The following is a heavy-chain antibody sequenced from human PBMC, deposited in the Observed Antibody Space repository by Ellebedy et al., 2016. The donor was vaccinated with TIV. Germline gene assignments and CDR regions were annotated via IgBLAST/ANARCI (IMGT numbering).Heavy chain of an antibody. V-gene: IGHV3-49*03. CDR1: GFTFGDYA. D-gene: IGHD2-15*01. CDR3: TRDRELVAAAQFDY. J-gene: IGHJ4*02. CDR2: IRSKGYGGTT. Sequence: GGSLRLXXTTSGFTFGDYAMSWFRQPPGKGLEWVGFIRSKGYGGTTEYAASVKGRFTISTDDSKSIAYLQMNSLKTEDTAVYYCTRDRELVAAAQFDYWGQGTLVTVSS.